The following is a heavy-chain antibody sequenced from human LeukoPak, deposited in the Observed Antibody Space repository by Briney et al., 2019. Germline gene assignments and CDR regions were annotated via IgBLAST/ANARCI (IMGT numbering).Heavy chain of an antibody. J-gene: IGHJ3*02. CDR2: IKTDGSRT. D-gene: IGHD5-12*01. CDR3: ARDGYEFRAFDI. V-gene: IGHV3-74*01. Sequence: PGRSLRLSCAAPGFTFSSYWMHWVRHAPGKGLVWVSRIKTDGSRTHYADFAQGRFTISRDNAKNTLYLQMNSLRAEDTAVYYCARDGYEFRAFDIWGQGTMVTVSP. CDR1: GFTFSSYW.